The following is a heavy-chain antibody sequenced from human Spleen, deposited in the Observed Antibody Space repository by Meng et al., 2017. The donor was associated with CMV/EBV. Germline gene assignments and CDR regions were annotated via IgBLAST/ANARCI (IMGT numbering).Heavy chain of an antibody. CDR1: GFTFSSYS. J-gene: IGHJ6*02. D-gene: IGHD4/OR15-4a*01. Sequence: GESLKISCAASGFTFSSYSMNWVRQAPGKGLEWVSSISSSSSYISYADSVKGRFTISRDNAKNSLYLQMNSLRAEDTAVYYCARRRGVPSTSYYGMDVWGQGTTVTVSS. CDR2: ISSSSSYI. V-gene: IGHV3-21*01. CDR3: ARRRGVPSTSYYGMDV.